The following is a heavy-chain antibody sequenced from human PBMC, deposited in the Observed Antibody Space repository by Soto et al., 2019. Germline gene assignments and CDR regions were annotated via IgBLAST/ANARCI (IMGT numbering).Heavy chain of an antibody. CDR1: GFSFAGYA. CDR3: AKTETFNGYYNAFDY. D-gene: IGHD3-9*01. CDR2: ISGGGGST. V-gene: IGHV3-23*01. Sequence: EVQLSESGGGLVQPGGSLRLSCAASGFSFAGYALTWVRLAPGKGLEWVACISGGGGSTYYADSVKGRFSISRDNSNRMVYLQMGSRTAGYTAVYYCAKTETFNGYYNAFDYWGQGTRVTVSS. J-gene: IGHJ4*02.